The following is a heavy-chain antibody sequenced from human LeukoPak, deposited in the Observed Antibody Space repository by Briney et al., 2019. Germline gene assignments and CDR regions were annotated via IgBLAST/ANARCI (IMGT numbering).Heavy chain of an antibody. CDR3: ARDLGLDTTMIFFDY. CDR2: ISAYNGNT. J-gene: IGHJ4*02. CDR1: GYTFTSCG. D-gene: IGHD3/OR15-3a*01. V-gene: IGHV1-18*01. Sequence: ASVKVSCKASGYTFTSCGINWVRQAPGQGLEWMGWISAYNGNTNYAQKLRGRVTMTTDTSTSTAYMELRSLRSDDTAVYYCARDLGLDTTMIFFDYWGQGTLVTVSS.